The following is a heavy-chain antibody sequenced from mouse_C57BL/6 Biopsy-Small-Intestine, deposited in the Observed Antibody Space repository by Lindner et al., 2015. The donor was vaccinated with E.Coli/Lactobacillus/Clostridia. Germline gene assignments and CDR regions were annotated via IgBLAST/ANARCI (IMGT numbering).Heavy chain of an antibody. CDR1: GYAFSSFW. CDR3: AREFITTVGYYFDY. J-gene: IGHJ2*01. Sequence: VQLQESGAELVKPGASVKISCKASGYAFSSFWMNWVKQRPGKGLEWIGQIYPGDGDINYNGKFKGKATLTADKSSSTAYMQLSSLTSEDTAVYYCAREFITTVGYYFDYWGQGTTLTVSS. D-gene: IGHD1-1*01. CDR2: IYPGDGDI. V-gene: IGHV1-80*01.